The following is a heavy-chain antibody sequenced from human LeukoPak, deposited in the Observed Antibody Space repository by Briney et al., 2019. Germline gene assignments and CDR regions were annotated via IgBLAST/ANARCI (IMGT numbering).Heavy chain of an antibody. J-gene: IGHJ4*02. CDR3: ARGSYNWNDGGYYFDY. Sequence: GASVKVSCKASGYTFTGYYMHWVRQAPGQGLEWMGWINPNSGGPNYAQKFQGRVTMTRDTSISTAYMELSRLRSDDTAVYYCARGSYNWNDGGYYFDYWGREPWSPSPQ. V-gene: IGHV1-2*02. D-gene: IGHD1-1*01. CDR1: GYTFTGYY. CDR2: INPNSGGP.